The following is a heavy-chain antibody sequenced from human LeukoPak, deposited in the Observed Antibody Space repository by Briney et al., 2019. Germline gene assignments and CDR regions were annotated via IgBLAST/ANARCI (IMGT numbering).Heavy chain of an antibody. CDR3: ARELVSYYYGSGSYPSGFDI. J-gene: IGHJ3*02. CDR1: GFTVSSNY. D-gene: IGHD3-10*01. CDR2: IYSGGST. V-gene: IGHV3-66*01. Sequence: HPGGSLRLSCAASGFTVSSNYMSWVRQAPGKGLEWVSVIYSGGSTYYADSVKGRFTISRDNSKNTLYLQMNSLRAEDTAVYYCARELVSYYYGSGSYPSGFDIWGQGTMVTVSS.